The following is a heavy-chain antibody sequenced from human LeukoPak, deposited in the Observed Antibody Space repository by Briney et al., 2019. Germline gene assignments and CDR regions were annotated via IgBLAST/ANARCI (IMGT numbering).Heavy chain of an antibody. CDR3: ARDLGELLTLLDY. CDR2: ISSSSSYI. V-gene: IGHV3-21*01. J-gene: IGHJ4*02. D-gene: IGHD1-26*01. Sequence: GGSLRLSCAASRFTFSSYSMNWVRQAPGKGLEWVSSISSSSSYIYYADSVKGRFTISRDNAKNSLYLQMNSLRAEDTAVYYCARDLGELLTLLDYWGQGTLVTVSS. CDR1: RFTFSSYS.